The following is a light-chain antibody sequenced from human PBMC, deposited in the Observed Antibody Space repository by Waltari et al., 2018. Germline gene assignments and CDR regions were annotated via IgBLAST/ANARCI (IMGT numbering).Light chain of an antibody. CDR3: SSYTSSSAYV. CDR2: DVG. CDR1: SSDVGGYNF. J-gene: IGLJ1*01. Sequence: QSALTQPASVSGSPGQSIPISCPGTSSDVGGYNFVSWYQQHPGKAPKLMIYDVGNRPSGVSNRFSGSKSGNTASLTISGLQAEDEADYYCSSYTSSSAYVFGTGTKVTVL. V-gene: IGLV2-14*03.